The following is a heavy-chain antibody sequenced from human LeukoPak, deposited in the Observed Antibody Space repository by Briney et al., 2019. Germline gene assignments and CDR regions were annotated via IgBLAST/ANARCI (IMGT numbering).Heavy chain of an antibody. D-gene: IGHD3-22*01. J-gene: IGHJ6*02. Sequence: SETLSLTCTVSGGSISSYYWSWIRQPPGKGLEWIGYIYYSGSTNYNPSLKSRVTISVDTSKNQFSLKLSSVTAADTAVYYCAREDYYDSSGYPPRYGMDVWGQGTTVTVSS. CDR2: IYYSGST. CDR3: AREDYYDSSGYPPRYGMDV. V-gene: IGHV4-59*01. CDR1: GGSISSYY.